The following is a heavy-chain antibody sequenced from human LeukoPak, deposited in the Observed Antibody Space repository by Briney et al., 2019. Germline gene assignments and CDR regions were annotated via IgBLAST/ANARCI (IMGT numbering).Heavy chain of an antibody. V-gene: IGHV3-23*01. J-gene: IGHJ4*02. CDR2: VGGSGVKT. D-gene: IGHD2-2*01. Sequence: EXVXIVGGSGVKTYYADSVKGRFTISRDNSKNTVYLQMNSLRAEDTAVYYCAKRGDCSGTCTYDYWGQGTLVTVSS. CDR3: AKRGDCSGTCTYDY.